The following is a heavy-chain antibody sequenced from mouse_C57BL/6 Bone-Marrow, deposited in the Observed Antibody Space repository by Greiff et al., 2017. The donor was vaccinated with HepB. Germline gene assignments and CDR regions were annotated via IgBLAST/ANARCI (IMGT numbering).Heavy chain of an antibody. CDR3: ARGGNYVSFAY. D-gene: IGHD2-1*01. J-gene: IGHJ3*01. V-gene: IGHV1-15*01. Sequence: QVQLQQSGAELVRPGASVTLSCKASGYTFTDYEMHWVKQTPVHGLEWIGAIDPETGGTAYNQKFKGKAILTADKSSSTAYMELRSLTSEDSAVYYCARGGNYVSFAYWGQGTLVTVSA. CDR2: IDPETGGT. CDR1: GYTFTDYE.